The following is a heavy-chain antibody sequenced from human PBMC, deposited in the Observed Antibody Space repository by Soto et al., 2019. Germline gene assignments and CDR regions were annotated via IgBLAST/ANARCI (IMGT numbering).Heavy chain of an antibody. Sequence: SVKVSCKASGFTFTSSAMQWVRQARGQRLEWIGWIVVGSGNTNYAQKFQERVTITRDMSTSTAYMELSSLRSEDTAVYYCAAVDCSGGSCYYRGAFDIWGQGTMVTVSS. CDR3: AAVDCSGGSCYYRGAFDI. CDR2: IVVGSGNT. J-gene: IGHJ3*02. V-gene: IGHV1-58*02. CDR1: GFTFTSSA. D-gene: IGHD2-15*01.